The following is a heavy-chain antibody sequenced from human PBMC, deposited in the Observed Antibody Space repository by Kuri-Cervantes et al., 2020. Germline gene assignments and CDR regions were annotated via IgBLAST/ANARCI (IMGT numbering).Heavy chain of an antibody. V-gene: IGHV2-5*02. D-gene: IGHD6-13*01. J-gene: IGHJ4*02. Sequence: SGPTLVKPTQTLTLTCTFSGFSLSTSGVGVGWIRQPPEKALEWLALIYWDDDKRYSPSLKTRLTIAKATSKNQVVFTMTNMDPVDTATYYCAHSIASSGTFDYWGQGILVTVSS. CDR3: AHSIASSGTFDY. CDR1: GFSLSTSGVG. CDR2: IYWDDDK.